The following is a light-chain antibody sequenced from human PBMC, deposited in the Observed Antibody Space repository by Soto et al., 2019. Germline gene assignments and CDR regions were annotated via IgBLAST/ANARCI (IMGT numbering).Light chain of an antibody. CDR1: SSDVGGYNY. J-gene: IGLJ2*01. Sequence: QSALTQPPSASGSLGQSVTISCTGTSSDVGGYNYVSWHQQHPGKAPKVMIYEVTKRPPGVPDRFSSSKSGNTASLTVSGLQAEDEADYYCSSFAGGGNPVLLGGGTQLTVL. CDR3: SSFAGGGNPVL. CDR2: EVT. V-gene: IGLV2-8*01.